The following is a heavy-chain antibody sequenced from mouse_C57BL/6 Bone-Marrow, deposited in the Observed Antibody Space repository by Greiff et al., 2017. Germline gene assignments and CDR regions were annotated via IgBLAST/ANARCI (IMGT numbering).Heavy chain of an antibody. V-gene: IGHV5-15*01. Sequence: EVKLVESGGGLVQPGGSLKLSCAASGFTFSDSGMAWVRQAPRKGLEWVAFISNLAYSINYADTVTGRFTISRENAKNTLYLKLSSLRSGDTAMYYCARHDHSCCAMDYWGQGTSVTVSA. J-gene: IGHJ4*01. CDR3: ARHDHSCCAMDY. D-gene: IGHD2-12*01. CDR2: ISNLAYSI. CDR1: GFTFSDSG.